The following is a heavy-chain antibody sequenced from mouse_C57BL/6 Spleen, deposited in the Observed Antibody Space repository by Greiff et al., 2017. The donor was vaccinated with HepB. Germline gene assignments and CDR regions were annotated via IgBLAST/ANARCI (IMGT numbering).Heavy chain of an antibody. D-gene: IGHD2-5*01. CDR1: GFSFNTYA. Sequence: EVKVEESGGGLVQPKGSLKLSCAASGFSFNTYAMNWVRQAPGKGLEWVARIRSKSNNYATYYADSVKDRFTISRDDSESMLYLQMNNLKTEDTAMYYCVRSNYGAYWGQGTLVTVSA. J-gene: IGHJ3*01. CDR2: IRSKSNNYAT. V-gene: IGHV10-1*01. CDR3: VRSNYGAY.